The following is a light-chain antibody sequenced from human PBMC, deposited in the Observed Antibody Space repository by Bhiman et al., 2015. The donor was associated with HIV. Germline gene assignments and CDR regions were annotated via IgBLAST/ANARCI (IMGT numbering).Light chain of an antibody. CDR1: GSDVGGYNH. Sequence: QSALTQPASVSGSPGQSITISCTGTGSDVGGYNHVSWYQQHPGKAPKLMIYDVSNRPSGVSNRFSGSKSGNTASLTISGLQGEDEADYYCSSLTSSLTYVFGTGTKVTVL. CDR2: DVS. V-gene: IGLV2-14*03. CDR3: SSLTSSLTYV. J-gene: IGLJ1*01.